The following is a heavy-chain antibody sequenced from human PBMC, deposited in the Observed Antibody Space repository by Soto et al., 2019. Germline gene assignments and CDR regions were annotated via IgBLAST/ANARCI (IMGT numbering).Heavy chain of an antibody. Sequence: PGGSLRLSCAASGFTFSDYYMSWIRQAPGKGLEWVSCITSSGSTIYYADSVKGRFTISRDNAKNSLYLQMNSLRAEDTAVYYCARENEQWVAADNWGQGTLVTVSS. CDR3: ARENEQWVAADN. J-gene: IGHJ4*02. CDR2: ITSSGSTI. D-gene: IGHD6-19*01. V-gene: IGHV3-11*01. CDR1: GFTFSDYY.